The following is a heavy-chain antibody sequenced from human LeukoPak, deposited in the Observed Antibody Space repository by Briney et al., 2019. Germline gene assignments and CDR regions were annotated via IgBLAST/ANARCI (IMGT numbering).Heavy chain of an antibody. CDR2: ISYDGSNK. CDR1: GFTFSSYA. J-gene: IGHJ4*02. Sequence: GGSLRLSCAASGFTFSSYAMHWVRQAPGKGLEWVAIISYDGSNKYYADSVKGRFTISRDNSKNTLYLQMNSLRAEDTGVYYCARVSVSVGAAALFDYWGQGTLVTVSS. V-gene: IGHV3-30*04. D-gene: IGHD1-26*01. CDR3: ARVSVSVGAAALFDY.